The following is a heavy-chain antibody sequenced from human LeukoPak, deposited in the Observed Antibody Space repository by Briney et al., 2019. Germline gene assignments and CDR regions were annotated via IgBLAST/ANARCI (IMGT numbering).Heavy chain of an antibody. V-gene: IGHV3-48*04. J-gene: IGHJ3*02. Sequence: PGGSLRLSCAASGFTFSSYGMNWVRQAPRKGLEWVSYISSDSSLTYYGDSMKGRCTISRDIAKNSLYLQMISLRAEDTAVYYCARVATSNTKYNGFDIWGQGTVVTVSS. CDR3: ARVATSNTKYNGFDI. CDR2: ISSDSSLT. D-gene: IGHD1-1*01. CDR1: GFTFSSYG.